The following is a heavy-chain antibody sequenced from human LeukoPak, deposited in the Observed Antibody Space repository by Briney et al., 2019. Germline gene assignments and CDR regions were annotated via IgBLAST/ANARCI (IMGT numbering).Heavy chain of an antibody. CDR2: IIPIFGTA. J-gene: IGHJ6*03. CDR3: ARGMITFGGVIPSYYMDV. D-gene: IGHD3-16*02. Sequence: ASVKVSCKASGGTFSSYAISWVRQAPGQGLEWMGGIIPIFGTANYAQKFQGRVTITTDESTSTAYMELSSLRSEDTAVYYCARGMITFGGVIPSYYMDVWGKGTTVTVS. CDR1: GGTFSSYA. V-gene: IGHV1-69*05.